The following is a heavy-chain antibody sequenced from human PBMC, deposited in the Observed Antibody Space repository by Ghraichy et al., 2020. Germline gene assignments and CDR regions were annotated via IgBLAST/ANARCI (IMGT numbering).Heavy chain of an antibody. V-gene: IGHV4-34*01. J-gene: IGHJ6*02. Sequence: SETLSLTCAVYGGSFSGYHWTWIRQPPAKGLECIGEIDHSGSTNHNPSLRSRVTMSIDTSRNQFSLKLSYVTAADTAVYYCARATIRDGMDVWGQGTTVTVSS. CDR1: GGSFSGYH. D-gene: IGHD5-12*01. CDR2: IDHSGST. CDR3: ARATIRDGMDV.